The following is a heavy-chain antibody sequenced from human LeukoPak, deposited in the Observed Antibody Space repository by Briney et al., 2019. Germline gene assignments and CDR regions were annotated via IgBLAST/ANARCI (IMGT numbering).Heavy chain of an antibody. CDR3: ARERDGRFFDY. CDR1: GLRFGSFW. V-gene: IGHV3-7*01. J-gene: IGHJ4*02. Sequence: GSLRLSCAVSGLRFGSFWMSWVRQAPGKGLEWVANINQDGSEKYFVDSVRGRFTISRDNSKNSLHLQMNTLRAEDTAVYYCARERDGRFFDYWGQRTLVTVSS. D-gene: IGHD5-24*01. CDR2: INQDGSEK.